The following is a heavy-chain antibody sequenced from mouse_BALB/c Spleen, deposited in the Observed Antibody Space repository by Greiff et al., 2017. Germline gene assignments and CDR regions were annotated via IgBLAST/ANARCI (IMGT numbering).Heavy chain of an antibody. Sequence: QVQLKQSGAELAKPGASVKMSCKASGYTFTSYWMHWVKQRPGQGLEWIGYINPSTGYTEYNQKFKDKATLTADKSSSTAYMQLSSLTSEDSAVYYCARTLYYGSSYVGYFDVWGAGTTVTVSS. CDR3: ARTLYYGSSYVGYFDV. J-gene: IGHJ1*01. D-gene: IGHD1-1*01. CDR2: INPSTGYT. CDR1: GYTFTSYW. V-gene: IGHV1-7*01.